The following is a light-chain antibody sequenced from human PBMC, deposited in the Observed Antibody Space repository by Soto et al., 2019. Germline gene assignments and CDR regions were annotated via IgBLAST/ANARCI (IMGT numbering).Light chain of an antibody. CDR1: QSVSSSY. CDR3: QQYGSSPEFT. Sequence: EIVLTQSPGTLSLSPGERATLSCRASQSVSSSYLAWYQQKPGQAPRLLVYGASSRATGIPDRFSDSRSGTDFTLTISRLEPEDFAVYYCQQYGSSPEFTFGPGTKEDIK. J-gene: IGKJ3*01. CDR2: GAS. V-gene: IGKV3-20*01.